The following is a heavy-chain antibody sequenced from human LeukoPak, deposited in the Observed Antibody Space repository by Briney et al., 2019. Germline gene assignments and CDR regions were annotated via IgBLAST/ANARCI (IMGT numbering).Heavy chain of an antibody. Sequence: ASVKVSCKASGYTFTSYAMHWVRQAPGQRLEWMGWINAGNGNTKYSQKFQGRVTITRDTSAGTAYMELSSLRSEDTAVYYCARDIVVVPAVQEDGMDVWGKGTTVTVSS. V-gene: IGHV1-3*01. CDR2: INAGNGNT. D-gene: IGHD2-2*01. CDR1: GYTFTSYA. J-gene: IGHJ6*04. CDR3: ARDIVVVPAVQEDGMDV.